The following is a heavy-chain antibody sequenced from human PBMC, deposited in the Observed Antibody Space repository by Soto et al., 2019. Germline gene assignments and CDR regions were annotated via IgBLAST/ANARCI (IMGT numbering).Heavy chain of an antibody. D-gene: IGHD3-10*01. Sequence: GGSLRLSCTASGFTFGDYAMSWFRQAPGKGLEWVGFIRSKAYGGTTEYAASVKGRFTISRDDSKSIAYLQMNSLKTEDTAVYYCTSIIKGWGYYGMDVWGQGTTVTVSS. CDR3: TSIIKGWGYYGMDV. V-gene: IGHV3-49*03. CDR2: IRSKAYGGTT. CDR1: GFTFGDYA. J-gene: IGHJ6*02.